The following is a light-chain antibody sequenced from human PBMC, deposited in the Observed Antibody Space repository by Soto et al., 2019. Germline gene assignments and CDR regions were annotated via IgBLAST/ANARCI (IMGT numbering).Light chain of an antibody. V-gene: IGKV1-39*01. CDR1: QSISTY. Sequence: DIQMTQSPSSLSASIGDEFTITCRASQSISTYLNWYEQKPGKAPKLLIYSASRLQSAVPSRFSGRRSGTDFTLPISSLQPEDFATYYCQQSYSSHPTFSQGTKVDIK. CDR3: QQSYSSHPT. J-gene: IGKJ1*01. CDR2: SAS.